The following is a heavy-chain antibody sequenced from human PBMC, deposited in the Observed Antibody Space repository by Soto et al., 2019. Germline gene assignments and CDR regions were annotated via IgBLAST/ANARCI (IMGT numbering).Heavy chain of an antibody. CDR3: ARAHGGSSGWDNWFDP. CDR1: GGSISSYY. Sequence: SETLSLTCTVSGGSISSYYWSWIRQPPGKGLEWIGYIYYSGSTNYNPSLKSRVTISVDTSKNQFSLKLSSVTAADTAVYYCARAHGGSSGWDNWFDPWGQGTLVTV. J-gene: IGHJ5*02. D-gene: IGHD6-25*01. V-gene: IGHV4-59*01. CDR2: IYYSGST.